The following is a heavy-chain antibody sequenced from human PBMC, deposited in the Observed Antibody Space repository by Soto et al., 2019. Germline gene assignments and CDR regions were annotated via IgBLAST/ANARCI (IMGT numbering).Heavy chain of an antibody. D-gene: IGHD6-19*01. J-gene: IGHJ5*02. Sequence: QVQLVQSGAEVKKPGPSVKVSCKASGYTFTSYGISWVRQAPGQGLEWRGCISAYNGNTNYAQKLQGRVTMTTDTSTNTAYMELRRLRSYDTAVYYCARDCFHWLVRRWFDPWGQGTRVTVSS. CDR2: ISAYNGNT. CDR1: GYTFTSYG. CDR3: ARDCFHWLVRRWFDP. V-gene: IGHV1-18*01.